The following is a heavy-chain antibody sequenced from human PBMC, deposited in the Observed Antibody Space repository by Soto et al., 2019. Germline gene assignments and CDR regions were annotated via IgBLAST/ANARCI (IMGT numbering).Heavy chain of an antibody. CDR3: ARMFDNYVNGNWFDP. D-gene: IGHD3-10*02. CDR2: IDYIGNT. CDR1: DGSIGSDY. J-gene: IGHJ5*02. Sequence: QVQLQESGPGLVKPSETLSLTCTVSDGSIGSDYWSWIRQPPGKGLEWLENIDYIGNTNYNPSLKSRVTMSIDTSKNRFSLKLASVTTADTAVYYCARMFDNYVNGNWFDPWGQGTLVTVSS. V-gene: IGHV4-59*01.